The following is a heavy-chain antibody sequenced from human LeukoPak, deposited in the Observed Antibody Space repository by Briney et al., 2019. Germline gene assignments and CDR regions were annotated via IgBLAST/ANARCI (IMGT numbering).Heavy chain of an antibody. V-gene: IGHV4-31*03. CDR3: ARDLSGRNAFDI. CDR2: IYYSGTT. D-gene: IGHD2-15*01. J-gene: IGHJ3*02. Sequence: SETLSLTCTVSGGSISSGGYYWSWIRQHPGKGLGWIGYIYYSGTTDYNPSLKSRVTISVDTSKNQFSLKLSSVTAADTAVYYCARDLSGRNAFDIWGQGTMVTVSS. CDR1: GGSISSGGYY.